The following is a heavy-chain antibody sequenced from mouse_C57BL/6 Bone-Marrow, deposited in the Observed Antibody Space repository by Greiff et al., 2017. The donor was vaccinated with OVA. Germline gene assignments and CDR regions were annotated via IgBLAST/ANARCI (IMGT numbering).Heavy chain of an antibody. V-gene: IGHV5-4*01. Sequence: EVQRVESGGGLVKPGGSLKLSCAASGFTFSSYAMSWVRQTPEKRLEWVATISDGGSYTYYPDNVKGRFTISRDNAKNNLYLQMSHLKSEDTAMYYCARGTIVTSYYFDYWGQGTTLTVSS. CDR1: GFTFSSYA. CDR2: ISDGGSYT. D-gene: IGHD2-5*01. CDR3: ARGTIVTSYYFDY. J-gene: IGHJ2*01.